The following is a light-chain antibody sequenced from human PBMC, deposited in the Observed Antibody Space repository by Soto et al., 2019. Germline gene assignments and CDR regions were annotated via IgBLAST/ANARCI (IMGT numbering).Light chain of an antibody. CDR2: DVS. V-gene: IGLV2-14*01. Sequence: SVVTQPASVSGVPGQSITISCTGNSRDVGAYNYVSWYQQHPGKAPKLMIYDVSNRPSGVSNRLSGSKSGNTASLTISGLQAEDEADYYCSSYTSSSTLYVFGTGTKVTVL. J-gene: IGLJ1*01. CDR1: SRDVGAYNY. CDR3: SSYTSSSTLYV.